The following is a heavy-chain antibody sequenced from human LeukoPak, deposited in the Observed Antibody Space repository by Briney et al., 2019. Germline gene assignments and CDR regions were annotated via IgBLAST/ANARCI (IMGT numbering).Heavy chain of an antibody. CDR3: AKSYCSGGRCYSVHDAFDI. Sequence: GGSLRLSCAASGFTFDDYAMHWVRQAPGKGLEWVSGISWNSGSIGYADSVKGRFTISRDNAKNSLYLQMNSLRAEDTALYYCAKSYCSGGRCYSVHDAFDIWGQGTMVTVSS. D-gene: IGHD2-15*01. J-gene: IGHJ3*02. CDR2: ISWNSGSI. V-gene: IGHV3-9*01. CDR1: GFTFDDYA.